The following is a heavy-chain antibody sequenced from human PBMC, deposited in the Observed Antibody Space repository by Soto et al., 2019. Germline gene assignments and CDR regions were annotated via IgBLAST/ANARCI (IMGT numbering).Heavy chain of an antibody. J-gene: IGHJ4*02. D-gene: IGHD3-22*01. CDR1: SGSVSNDNW. CDR3: ASNGYYSCDS. V-gene: IGHV4-4*02. CDR2: IHHGGKT. Sequence: QVQLQESGPGLVKPSETLSLTCTVSSGSVSNDNWWSWVRQSPGKGLEWIGEIHHGGKTTYNPSLQSRVTISVDKPKNQFVMKLNSVTAADAAIYSCASNGYYSCDSWGQGILVTVSS.